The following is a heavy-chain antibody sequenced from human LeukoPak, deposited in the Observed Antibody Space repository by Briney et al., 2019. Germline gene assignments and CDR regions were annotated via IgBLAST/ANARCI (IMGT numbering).Heavy chain of an antibody. Sequence: SETLSLTCTVSGGSISSSSYYWGWIRQPPGKGLEWIGSIYYSGSTYYNPSLKSRVTISVDTSKNQFSLKLSSVTAADTAVYYCARWEAGMVYNWFDPWGQGTLVTVSS. J-gene: IGHJ5*02. D-gene: IGHD3-3*01. V-gene: IGHV4-39*01. CDR3: ARWEAGMVYNWFDP. CDR2: IYYSGST. CDR1: GGSISSSSYY.